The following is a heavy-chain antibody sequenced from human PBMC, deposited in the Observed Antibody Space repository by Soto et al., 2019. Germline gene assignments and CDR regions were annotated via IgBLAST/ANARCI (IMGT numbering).Heavy chain of an antibody. CDR1: GFTFSSFD. D-gene: IGHD4-17*01. CDR3: ARRAVTTYHFFDY. J-gene: IGHJ4*02. Sequence: GGSLRLACATSGFTFSSFDMDWVRQAPGKGLEWVSSIHRASTYIYYADSVRGRFTISRDNAKSSLYLQMNSLTVEDTAVYYCARRAVTTYHFFDYWGQGALVTVSS. V-gene: IGHV3-21*06. CDR2: IHRASTYI.